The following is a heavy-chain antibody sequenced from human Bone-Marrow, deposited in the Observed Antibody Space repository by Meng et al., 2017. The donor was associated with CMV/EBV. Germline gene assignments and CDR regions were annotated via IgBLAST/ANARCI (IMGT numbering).Heavy chain of an antibody. Sequence: GESLKISCAASGFTFSSYAMHWVRQAPGKGLEWVAVISYDGSNKYYADSVKGRFTISRDNSKNTLYLQMNSLRAEDTAVYYCATQGATMPNWGQGTRVTVYS. CDR1: GFTFSSYA. J-gene: IGHJ4*02. V-gene: IGHV3-30-3*01. CDR2: ISYDGSNK. CDR3: ATQGATMPN. D-gene: IGHD1-26*01.